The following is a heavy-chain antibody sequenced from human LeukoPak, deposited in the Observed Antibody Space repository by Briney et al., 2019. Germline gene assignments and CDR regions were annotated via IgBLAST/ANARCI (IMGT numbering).Heavy chain of an antibody. CDR1: GGSISSSSYY. V-gene: IGHV4-39*02. D-gene: IGHD3-10*01. Sequence: SETLSLTCTVSGGSISSSSYYWGWIRQPPGKGLEWIGSIYYSGSTYYNPSLKRRVTISVDTSKNQFSLKLSSVTAADTAVYYCAREDSYYYGSGSYSILDYWGQGTLVTVSS. CDR3: AREDSYYYGSGSYSILDY. J-gene: IGHJ4*02. CDR2: IYYSGST.